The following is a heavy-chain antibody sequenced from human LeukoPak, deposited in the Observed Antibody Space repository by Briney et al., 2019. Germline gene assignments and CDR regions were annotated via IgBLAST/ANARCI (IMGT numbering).Heavy chain of an antibody. CDR3: ARLHSSSWYLLDY. Sequence: ASVKVSCKAPGYTFTGYYMHWVRQAPGQGLEWMGWINPNSGGTNYAQRFQGRVTMTRDTSISTAYMELSRLRSDDTAVYYCARLHSSSWYLLDYWGQGTLVTVSS. CDR1: GYTFTGYY. V-gene: IGHV1-2*02. CDR2: INPNSGGT. D-gene: IGHD6-13*01. J-gene: IGHJ4*02.